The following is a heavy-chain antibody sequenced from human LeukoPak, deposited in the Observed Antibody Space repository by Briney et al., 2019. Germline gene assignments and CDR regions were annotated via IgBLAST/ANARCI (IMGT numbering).Heavy chain of an antibody. CDR1: GVSISSGSNY. CDR2: IYYSGST. D-gene: IGHD2-15*01. CDR3: ASFYCSGGSCYQYYSYYYMDV. J-gene: IGHJ6*03. V-gene: IGHV4-39*01. Sequence: SETLSLTCSVSGVSISSGSNYWGWIRQPPGKTLEWIGSIYYSGSTYSNPSLQSRVTISVDTSKNQFSLKLNSVTAADTAVYYCASFYCSGGSCYQYYSYYYMDVWGKGTTVTISS.